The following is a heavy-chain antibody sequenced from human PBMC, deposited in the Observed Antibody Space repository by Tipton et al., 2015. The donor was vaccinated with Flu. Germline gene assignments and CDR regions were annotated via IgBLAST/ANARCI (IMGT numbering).Heavy chain of an antibody. CDR3: AKIRSGSYYSLFDY. V-gene: IGHV1-69*01. J-gene: IGHJ4*02. Sequence: QLVQSGAEVKKPGSSVKVSCKASGGTFSSYAISWVRQAPGQGLEWMGGIIPIFGTANYAQKFQGRATITADESTSTAYMELNSLRAEDTAVYYCAKIRSGSYYSLFDYWGQGTLVTVSS. CDR1: GGTFSSYA. CDR2: IIPIFGTA. D-gene: IGHD3-10*01.